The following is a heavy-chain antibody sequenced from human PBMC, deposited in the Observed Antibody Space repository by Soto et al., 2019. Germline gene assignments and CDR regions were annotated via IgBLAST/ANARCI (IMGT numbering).Heavy chain of an antibody. D-gene: IGHD2-21*01. CDR1: GFTFDDYA. Sequence: GGSLRLSCAASGFTFDDYAMHWVRQAPGKGLEWVSGISWNSGSIGYADSVNGRFFISRDNAKNSLYLQMNSLRREDTALYFCAKGGPDAFCGGGRCYFESWGQGAQVTVSS. CDR2: ISWNSGSI. CDR3: AKGGPDAFCGGGRCYFES. V-gene: IGHV3-9*01. J-gene: IGHJ4*02.